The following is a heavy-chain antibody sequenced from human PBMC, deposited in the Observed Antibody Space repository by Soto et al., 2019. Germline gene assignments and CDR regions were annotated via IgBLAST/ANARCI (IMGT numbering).Heavy chain of an antibody. V-gene: IGHV5-51*01. J-gene: IGHJ3*02. Sequence: PGESLKISCKGSGYSFTTYWIGWVRQMPGKGLEWMGIIYPADSDTRYSPSFQGQVAISADKSISTAYLQWSSLKASDTAIYYCARNYYGSSGYYPHPDAFDIWGQGTMVTVSS. D-gene: IGHD3-22*01. CDR2: IYPADSDT. CDR1: GYSFTTYW. CDR3: ARNYYGSSGYYPHPDAFDI.